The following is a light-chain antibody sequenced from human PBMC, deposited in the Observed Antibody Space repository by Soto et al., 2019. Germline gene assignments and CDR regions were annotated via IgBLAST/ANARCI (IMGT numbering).Light chain of an antibody. CDR3: QQYYNYST. CDR2: DAS. J-gene: IGKJ1*01. Sequence: DIQMTQSPSTLPASVGDRVTITCRASQTISSWLAWYQQKPGTAPHLLIYDASRLAGGVPSRFSGSESGTEFTLTIGILQPDDFATYFCQQYYNYSTFGQGTKVE. V-gene: IGKV1-5*01. CDR1: QTISSW.